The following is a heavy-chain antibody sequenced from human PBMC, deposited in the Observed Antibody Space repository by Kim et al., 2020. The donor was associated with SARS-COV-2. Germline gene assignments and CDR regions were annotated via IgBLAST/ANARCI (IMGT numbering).Heavy chain of an antibody. CDR3: ARRVVAAAGTRYWYFDL. V-gene: IGHV4-34*01. J-gene: IGHJ2*01. CDR2: INHSGST. D-gene: IGHD6-13*01. CDR1: GGSFSGYY. Sequence: SETLSLTCAVYGGSFSGYYWSWIRQPPGKGLEWIGEINHSGSTNYNPSLKSRVTISVDTSKNQFSLKLSSVTAADTAVYYCARRVVAAAGTRYWYFDLWGRGTLVTVSS.